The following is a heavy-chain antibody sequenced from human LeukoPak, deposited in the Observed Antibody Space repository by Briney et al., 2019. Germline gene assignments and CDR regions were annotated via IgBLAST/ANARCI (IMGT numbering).Heavy chain of an antibody. J-gene: IGHJ4*02. CDR1: GFTFSSYA. CDR2: ISYDGGNK. D-gene: IGHD6-6*01. Sequence: GRSLRLSCAASGFTFSSYAMHWVRQAPGKGLEWVAVISYDGGNKYYADSVKGRFTISRDNSKNTLYLQMNSLRAEDTAVYYCAKSSSSLFDNWGQGTLVTVSS. CDR3: AKSSSSLFDN. V-gene: IGHV3-30-3*02.